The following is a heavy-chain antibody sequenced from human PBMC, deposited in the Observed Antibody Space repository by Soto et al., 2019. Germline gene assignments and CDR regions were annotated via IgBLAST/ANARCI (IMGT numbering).Heavy chain of an antibody. Sequence: GGSLRLACAASGFTFSSYWMHWVRQPPGKGLVWVSRINSDGRGTTYADSVKGRFTISRDNAKNTLYLQMNSLRAEDTAVYYFARGASGSPLLFDDWGQPSLDTGSS. CDR1: GFTFSSYW. V-gene: IGHV3-74*01. J-gene: IGHJ5*02. D-gene: IGHD1-26*01. CDR3: ARGASGSPLLFDD. CDR2: INSDGRGT.